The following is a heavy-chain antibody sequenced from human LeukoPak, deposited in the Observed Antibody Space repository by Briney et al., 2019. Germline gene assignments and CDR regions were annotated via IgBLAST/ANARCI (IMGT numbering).Heavy chain of an antibody. J-gene: IGHJ4*02. V-gene: IGHV4-34*01. CDR3: AKHLSSSWYVGFDS. Sequence: SETLSLTCAVYGGSFSGYYWSWIRQPPGKGLEWIGEINHSGSTNYNPSLKSRVTISVDKSKNQFSLKLSSVTAADTAVYYCAKHLSSSWYVGFDSWGQGTLVTVSS. CDR1: GGSFSGYY. CDR2: INHSGST. D-gene: IGHD6-13*01.